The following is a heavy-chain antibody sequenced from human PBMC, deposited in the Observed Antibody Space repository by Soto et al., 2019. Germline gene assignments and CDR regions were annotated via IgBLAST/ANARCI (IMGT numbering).Heavy chain of an antibody. CDR1: AYTFTRYW. Sequence: VESVTISCEACAYTFTRYWIAWVPQMPAKGLEWMGIIYPGDSDTIYSPSFQGQVTISADKSISTAYLQWRSLKASDTAMYYCARHRADFWSAYTHYFDYWGQGTMVTVSS. V-gene: IGHV5-51*01. J-gene: IGHJ4*02. CDR2: IYPGDSDT. D-gene: IGHD3-3*01. CDR3: ARHRADFWSAYTHYFDY.